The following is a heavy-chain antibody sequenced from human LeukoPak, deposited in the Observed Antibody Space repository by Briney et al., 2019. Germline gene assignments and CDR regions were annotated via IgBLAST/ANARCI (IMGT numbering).Heavy chain of an antibody. CDR2: IYSGGST. Sequence: GGSLRLSCAASGFTVSSNYMSWVRQAPGKGLEWVSVIYSGGSTYYADSVKGRFTISRDNAKNSLYLQMNSLRAEDTAVYYCARDRIVVPSRNAFDIWGQGTMVTVSS. D-gene: IGHD3-22*01. CDR3: ARDRIVVPSRNAFDI. CDR1: GFTVSSNY. J-gene: IGHJ3*02. V-gene: IGHV3-53*01.